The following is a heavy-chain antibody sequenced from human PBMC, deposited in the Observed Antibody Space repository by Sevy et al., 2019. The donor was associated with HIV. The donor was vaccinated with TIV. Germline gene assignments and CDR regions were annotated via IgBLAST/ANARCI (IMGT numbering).Heavy chain of an antibody. Sequence: GGSLRLSCAASGFTFKSYWMTWVRQAPGKGPEWLANINQDGSEKYYSDSLKGRFSISRDNSKNSVHLQINTLRAEDTAVYYCAREGSAYDTYYYHYAMDVWGQGTTVTVSS. J-gene: IGHJ6*02. V-gene: IGHV3-7*01. CDR2: INQDGSEK. CDR1: GFTFKSYW. CDR3: AREGSAYDTYYYHYAMDV. D-gene: IGHD5-12*01.